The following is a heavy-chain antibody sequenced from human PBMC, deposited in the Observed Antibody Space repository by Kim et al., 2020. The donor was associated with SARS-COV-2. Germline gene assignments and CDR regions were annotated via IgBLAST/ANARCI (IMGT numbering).Heavy chain of an antibody. CDR3: ASMGKIIEGSGDY. CDR1: GYTFINYW. D-gene: IGHD3-10*01. J-gene: IGHJ4*02. CDR2: LDPSDSST. V-gene: IGHV5-10-1*01. Sequence: GESLKISCKGSGYTFINYWINRVRHVPGKGLEWMGRLDPSDSSTHYSPSFQGHVTMSVDASISTAYLEWSGLKASDSATYYCASMGKIIEGSGDYWGQGTLITVPT.